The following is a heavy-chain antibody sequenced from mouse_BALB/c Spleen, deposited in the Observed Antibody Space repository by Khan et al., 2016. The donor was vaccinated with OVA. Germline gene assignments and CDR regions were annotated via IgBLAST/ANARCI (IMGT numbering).Heavy chain of an antibody. Sequence: VQLKESGPGLVQPSQSLSITCTVSGFSLGNYSVHWVRQSPGKGLEWLGVIWSAGSTDYNAAFISRLTISKDNSRSQVFFKVNSLQPNDSAIYYCARRDYDYGRGALFAHWGQGTLVTVSS. J-gene: IGHJ3*01. CDR1: GFSLGNYS. CDR3: ARRDYDYGRGALFAH. D-gene: IGHD2-4*01. V-gene: IGHV2-2*02. CDR2: IWSAGST.